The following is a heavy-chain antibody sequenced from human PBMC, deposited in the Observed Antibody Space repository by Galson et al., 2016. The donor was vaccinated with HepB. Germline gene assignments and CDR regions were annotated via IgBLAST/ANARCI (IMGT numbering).Heavy chain of an antibody. J-gene: IGHJ6*02. CDR1: GGSISPYY. Sequence: ETLALTCTVSGGSISPYYWSWIRQPPGKGLEWVGFIYYSGSTYYNPSLGSRLTISVDRSENQFSLKLTPVTAADTAVYYCARVTSRDGYGMGVWGQGTTVTVSS. CDR3: ARVTSRDGYGMGV. V-gene: IGHV4-59*01. D-gene: IGHD5-24*01. CDR2: IYYSGST.